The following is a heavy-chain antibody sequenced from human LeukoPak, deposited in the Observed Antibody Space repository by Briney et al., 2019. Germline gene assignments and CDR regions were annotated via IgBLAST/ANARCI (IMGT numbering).Heavy chain of an antibody. J-gene: IGHJ2*01. D-gene: IGHD3-22*01. Sequence: SETPSLTCTVSGGSISSYYWSWIRQPPGKGLEWIGYIYYSGSTNYNPSLKSRVTISVDTSKNQFSLKLSSVTAADTAVYYCARGKNYYDSSGLSWYFDLWGRGTLVTVSS. V-gene: IGHV4-59*01. CDR1: GGSISSYY. CDR2: IYYSGST. CDR3: ARGKNYYDSSGLSWYFDL.